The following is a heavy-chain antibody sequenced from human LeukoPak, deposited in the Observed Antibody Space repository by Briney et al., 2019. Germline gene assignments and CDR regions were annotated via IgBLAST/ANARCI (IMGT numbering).Heavy chain of an antibody. Sequence: GGSLRLSCAASGFTFDDYGMSWVRQAPGKGLEWVSVIYSGGSTYYADSVKGRFTISRDNSKNTLYLQMNSLRAEDTAVYYCARGGRITIFGVTFGGAFDIWGQGTMVTVSS. CDR3: ARGGRITIFGVTFGGAFDI. V-gene: IGHV3-53*01. J-gene: IGHJ3*02. CDR1: GFTFDDYG. D-gene: IGHD3-3*01. CDR2: IYSGGST.